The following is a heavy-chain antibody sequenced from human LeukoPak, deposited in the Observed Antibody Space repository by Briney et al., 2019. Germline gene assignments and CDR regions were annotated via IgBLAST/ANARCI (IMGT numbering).Heavy chain of an antibody. CDR3: ARAVGGDGSGSL. CDR1: GGSISSSSYY. Sequence: SETLSLTCTVSGGSISSSSYYWGWIRQPPGKGLEWIGSIYYSGSTYYNPSLKGRVTISVDTSKNQFSLKLGSVTAADTAVYYCARAVGGDGSGSLWGPGTLVTVSS. CDR2: IYYSGST. V-gene: IGHV4-39*01. D-gene: IGHD3-10*01. J-gene: IGHJ4*02.